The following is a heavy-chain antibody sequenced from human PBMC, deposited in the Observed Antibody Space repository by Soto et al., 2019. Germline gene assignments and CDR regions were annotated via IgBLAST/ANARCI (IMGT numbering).Heavy chain of an antibody. CDR2: IKQVGSVK. Sequence: PGGSLRLSCAASGFTFSSYWMSWVRQAPGKGLEWVANIKQVGSVKYYVDSVNGRFTISIDNAKNSLYLQMNSLRAEDTAVYYCARAPYSSSWYGSWGQGTLVTVSS. CDR1: GFTFSSYW. CDR3: ARAPYSSSWYGS. V-gene: IGHV3-7*01. J-gene: IGHJ4*02. D-gene: IGHD6-13*01.